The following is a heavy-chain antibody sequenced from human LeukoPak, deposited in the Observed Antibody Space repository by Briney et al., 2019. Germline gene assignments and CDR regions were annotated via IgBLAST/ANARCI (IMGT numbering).Heavy chain of an antibody. CDR1: GFTFRSYA. J-gene: IGHJ3*02. Sequence: PGGSLRLSCAASGFTFRSYAMSWVRQAPGKGLEWVSAISGSGSTTFYADSVKGRFTISRDNSKNTLYLQMNSLRADDTAVYYCAKAGRFGSADDGLSDAFDIWGQGTMVTVSS. CDR3: AKAGRFGSADDGLSDAFDI. V-gene: IGHV3-23*01. D-gene: IGHD3-10*01. CDR2: ISGSGSTT.